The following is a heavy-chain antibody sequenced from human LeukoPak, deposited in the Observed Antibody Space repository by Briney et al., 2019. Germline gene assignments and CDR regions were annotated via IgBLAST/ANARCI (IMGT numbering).Heavy chain of an antibody. CDR1: GYTFTGYY. CDR2: INPNSGGT. CDR3: AIQFGELFYYAFDI. V-gene: IGHV1-2*02. D-gene: IGHD3-10*01. J-gene: IGHJ3*02. Sequence: ASVKVSCKASGYTFTGYYMHWVRQAPGQGLEWMGWINPNSGGTNYAQKFQGRVTMTRDTSISTAYMELSSLRSEDTAVYYCAIQFGELFYYAFDIWGQGTMVTVSS.